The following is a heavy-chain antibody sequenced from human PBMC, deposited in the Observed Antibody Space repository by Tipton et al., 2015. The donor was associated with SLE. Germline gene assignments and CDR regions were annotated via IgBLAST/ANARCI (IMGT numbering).Heavy chain of an antibody. CDR3: ARRRIAARPGLDY. V-gene: IGHV4-34*01. Sequence: TLSLTCAAYGGSFSGYYWSWIRQPPGKGLEWIGEINHSGSTNYNPSLKSRVTISVDTSKNQFSLNLSSVTAADTAVYYCARRRIAARPGLDYWGQGTLVTVSS. CDR2: INHSGST. J-gene: IGHJ4*02. D-gene: IGHD6-6*01. CDR1: GGSFSGYY.